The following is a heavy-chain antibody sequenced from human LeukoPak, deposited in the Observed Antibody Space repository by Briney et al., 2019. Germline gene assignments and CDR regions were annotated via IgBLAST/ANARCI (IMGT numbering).Heavy chain of an antibody. D-gene: IGHD6-13*01. CDR1: GFTFSSYG. CDR2: ISGSGGST. V-gene: IGHV3-23*01. Sequence: GGSLRLSCAASGFTFSSYGMSWVRQAPGKGLEWVSAISGSGGSTYYADSVKGRFTISRDNSKNTLYLQMNSLRAEDTAVYYCAREGVASSSWYGGRFYYMDVWGKGTTVTVSS. CDR3: AREGVASSSWYGGRFYYMDV. J-gene: IGHJ6*03.